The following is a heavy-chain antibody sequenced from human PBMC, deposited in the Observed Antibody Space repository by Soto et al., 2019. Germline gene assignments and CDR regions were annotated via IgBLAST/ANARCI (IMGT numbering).Heavy chain of an antibody. J-gene: IGHJ4*02. Sequence: EVQLVESGGGLVQPGGSLRLSCAASGFTFSSYWMSWVRQAPGKGLEWVANIKQDGSEKYYVDSVRGRFTISRDNAKTSLYLQVNSLRAEDTAVYYCAKGGHIDFCGQGTLVTVSS. CDR1: GFTFSSYW. D-gene: IGHD3-16*01. V-gene: IGHV3-7*03. CDR3: AKGGHIDF. CDR2: IKQDGSEK.